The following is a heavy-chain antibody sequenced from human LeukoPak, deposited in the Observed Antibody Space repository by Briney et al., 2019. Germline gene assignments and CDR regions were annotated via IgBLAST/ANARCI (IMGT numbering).Heavy chain of an antibody. CDR1: GFTFSSYT. J-gene: IGHJ3*02. Sequence: PGGSLRLSCATSGFTFSSYTMNWVRQAPGKGLEWVSSISSSSSYIYYADSVKGRFTISRDNAKNSLYLQMNSLRAEDTAVYYCARDSGYYDSSGYSSDAFDIWGQGTMVTVSS. CDR2: ISSSSSYI. D-gene: IGHD3-22*01. V-gene: IGHV3-21*01. CDR3: ARDSGYYDSSGYSSDAFDI.